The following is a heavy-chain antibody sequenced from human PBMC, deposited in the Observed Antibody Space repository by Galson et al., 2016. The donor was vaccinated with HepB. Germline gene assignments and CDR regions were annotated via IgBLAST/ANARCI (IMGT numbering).Heavy chain of an antibody. V-gene: IGHV1-18*01. CDR3: ARETHVGYYERSGLGGGLKFDA. CDR1: GYSLTDYA. J-gene: IGHJ3*01. CDR2: ITNEKT. D-gene: IGHD3-22*01. Sequence: QSGAEVKKPGESLKISCKASGYSLTDYAVAWVRQAPGQGLEWMGLITNEKTKYAQKVQGRVTMTTDASTGTAYLEPRSPTSDDTALYYCARETHVGYYERSGLGGGLKFDAWGQGTMVAVSS.